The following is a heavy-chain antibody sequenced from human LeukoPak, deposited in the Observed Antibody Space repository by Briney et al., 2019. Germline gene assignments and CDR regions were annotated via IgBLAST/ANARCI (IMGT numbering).Heavy chain of an antibody. CDR1: GGSISSSSYY. CDR3: ARAPGAYYMDV. V-gene: IGHV4-39*07. CDR2: MYYSGST. D-gene: IGHD3-10*01. J-gene: IGHJ6*03. Sequence: SETLSLTCTVSGGSISSSSYYWGWIRQTPGKGLEWIGSMYYSGSTYYNPSLKSRVTISVDTSKNQFSLKLSSVTAADTAVYYCARAPGAYYMDVWGKGTTVTISS.